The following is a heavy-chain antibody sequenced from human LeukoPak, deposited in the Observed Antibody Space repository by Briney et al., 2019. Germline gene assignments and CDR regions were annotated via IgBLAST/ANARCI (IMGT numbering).Heavy chain of an antibody. CDR2: IYYSGST. CDR1: GGSLSSSSYY. Sequence: SETLSLTCTVSGGSLSSSSYYWGWLRQPPGTGLEWIGSIYYSGSTYYNPSLKSRVTISVDTSKNQFSLKLSSVTAADTAVYYCARQYFDYFQFDYWGQGTLVTVSS. J-gene: IGHJ4*02. D-gene: IGHD3-9*01. CDR3: ARQYFDYFQFDY. V-gene: IGHV4-39*01.